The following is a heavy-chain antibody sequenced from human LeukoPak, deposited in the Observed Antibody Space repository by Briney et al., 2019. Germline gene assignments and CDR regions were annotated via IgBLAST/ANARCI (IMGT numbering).Heavy chain of an antibody. D-gene: IGHD2-2*02. CDR3: ARHVPAYCSSTSCYSNWFDP. V-gene: IGHV4-39*01. CDR1: GGSISSSSYS. J-gene: IGHJ5*02. Sequence: EPSETLSLTCTVSGGSISSSSYSWGWIRQPPGKGLEWIGSIYYSGSTYYNPSLKSRVTISVDTSKNQFSLKLSSVTAADTAVYYCARHVPAYCSSTSCYSNWFDPWGQGTLVTVSS. CDR2: IYYSGST.